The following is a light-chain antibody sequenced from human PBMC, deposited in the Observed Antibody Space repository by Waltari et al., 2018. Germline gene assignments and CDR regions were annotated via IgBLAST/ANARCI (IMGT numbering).Light chain of an antibody. Sequence: QSALTQPRSVSGSPGQSVTISCTGTSIDVGSYNYVCWYQQHPGKAPRLMVYDVNKRPSGCPDRFSDSKSGNTASLTISGLQAEDESDYYCCAYAGSAIFGGGTELTVL. CDR3: CAYAGSAI. CDR2: DVN. V-gene: IGLV2-11*01. CDR1: SIDVGSYNY. J-gene: IGLJ2*01.